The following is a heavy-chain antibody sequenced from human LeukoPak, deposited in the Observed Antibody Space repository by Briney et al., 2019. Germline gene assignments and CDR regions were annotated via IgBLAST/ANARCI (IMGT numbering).Heavy chain of an antibody. V-gene: IGHV3-23*01. CDR2: ISDSGGST. CDR1: GFTFSNYA. D-gene: IGHD3-10*01. CDR3: AKSLSGGGYYFEY. J-gene: IGHJ4*02. Sequence: DPGGSLRLSCAASGFTFSNYAMTWVRQAPGKGLEWVSGISDSGGSTYYADSVKGRFTISRDNSKNTLYLQMNSLRAEDTAVHYCAKSLSGGGYYFEYWGQGTLVTVSS.